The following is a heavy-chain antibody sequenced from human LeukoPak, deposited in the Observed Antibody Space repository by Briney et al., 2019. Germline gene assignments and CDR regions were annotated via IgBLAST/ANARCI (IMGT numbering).Heavy chain of an antibody. V-gene: IGHV3-7*03. CDR2: IKQDGSEK. D-gene: IGHD3-22*01. CDR1: GFTFSSYW. J-gene: IGHJ4*02. CDR3: AKGSGTSAHYYYDSSGYLLD. Sequence: PGGSLRLSCAASGFTFSSYWMSWVRQAPGKGLEWVANIKQDGSEKYYVDSVKGRFTISRDNAKNSLYLQMNSLRAEDTALYYCAKGSGTSAHYYYDSSGYLLDWGQGTLVTVSS.